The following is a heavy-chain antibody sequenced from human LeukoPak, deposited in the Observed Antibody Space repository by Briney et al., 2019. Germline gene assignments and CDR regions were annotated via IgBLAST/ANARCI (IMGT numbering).Heavy chain of an antibody. CDR3: VRDRDYAFDF. CDR1: GFTFSYYS. CDR2: SDTDGTI. V-gene: IGHV3-48*02. J-gene: IGHJ3*01. Sequence: GGSLRLSCAASGFTFSYYSMNWVRQAPGKGLEWISYSDTDGTISYADSVKGRFTISRDNAENSLYLQMNSLRDEDTAVYFCVRDRDYAFDFWGQGTMVTVSS.